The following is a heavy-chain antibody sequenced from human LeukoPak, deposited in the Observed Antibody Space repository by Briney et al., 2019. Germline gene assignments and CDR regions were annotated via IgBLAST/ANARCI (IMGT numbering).Heavy chain of an antibody. CDR2: IYYSGGNT. CDR3: STGSGHAFDI. J-gene: IGHJ3*02. CDR1: GFMFSNFA. D-gene: IGHD3-10*01. Sequence: GGSLRLSCAASGFMFSNFAMSWVRQAPGKGLEWVSTIYYSGGNTYSADSVKGRFTISRDNAKNTLYLQMNSLRAEDTAVYYCSTGSGHAFDIWGRGTMVTVSS. V-gene: IGHV3-23*01.